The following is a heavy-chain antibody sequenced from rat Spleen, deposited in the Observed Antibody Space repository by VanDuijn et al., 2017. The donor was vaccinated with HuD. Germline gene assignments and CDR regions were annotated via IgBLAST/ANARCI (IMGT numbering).Heavy chain of an antibody. CDR1: GFTFSTAW. CDR2: IKAKSNNYAT. J-gene: IGHJ2*01. Sequence: EVQVLESGGGLVQPGNSLKLSCATSGFTFSTAWMYWYRQFPEKRLEWVARIKAKSNNYATDYTESVKGRFTISRDDSKSSIYLQMNNLKEEDTAIYYCAWSGGSSGDYWGQGVMVTVSS. D-gene: IGHD4-3*01. CDR3: AWSGGSSGDY. V-gene: IGHV6-6*01.